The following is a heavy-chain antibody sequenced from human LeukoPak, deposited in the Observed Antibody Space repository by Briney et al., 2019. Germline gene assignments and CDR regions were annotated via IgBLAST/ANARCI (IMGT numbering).Heavy chain of an antibody. V-gene: IGHV5-51*01. Sequence: GESLKISCKGSGYSFTSYWIGWVRQMPGKGLEWMGIIYPGDSDTRYSPPFQGQVTISADKSISTAYLQWSSLKASDTAMYYCARQVEYSSSSGGYYYYYYMDVWGKGTTVTVSS. CDR2: IYPGDSDT. CDR3: ARQVEYSSSSGGYYYYYYMDV. CDR1: GYSFTSYW. D-gene: IGHD6-6*01. J-gene: IGHJ6*03.